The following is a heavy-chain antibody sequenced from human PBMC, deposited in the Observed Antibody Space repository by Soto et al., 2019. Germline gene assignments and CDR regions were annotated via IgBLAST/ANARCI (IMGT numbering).Heavy chain of an antibody. V-gene: IGHV1-18*01. D-gene: IGHD5-18*01. CDR3: ARDEAMAQFGY. CDR2: INAYNGNT. CDR1: GYTFTSYG. J-gene: IGHJ4*02. Sequence: QVQLVQSGAEVKKPGASVKVSCKASGYTFTSYGISWVRQAPGQGLEWRGWINAYNGNTKYAQKLQRRVTMTTDTSTSTAYMEVRSLRSDVTAVYYCARDEAMAQFGYWGPGALVTVPS.